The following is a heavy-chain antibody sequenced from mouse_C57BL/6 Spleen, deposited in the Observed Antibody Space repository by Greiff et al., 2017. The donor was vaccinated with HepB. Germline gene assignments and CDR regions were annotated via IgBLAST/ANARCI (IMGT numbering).Heavy chain of an antibody. CDR2: ISSGGSYT. D-gene: IGHD1-1*01. Sequence: EVQLVESGGDLVKPGGSLKLSCAASGFTFSSYGMSWVRQTPDKRLEWVATISSGGSYTYYPDSVKGRFTISRDNAKNTLYLQMSSLKSEDTAMYYCASLLTGFDYWGQGTTLTVSS. CDR1: GFTFSSYG. CDR3: ASLLTGFDY. J-gene: IGHJ2*01. V-gene: IGHV5-6*01.